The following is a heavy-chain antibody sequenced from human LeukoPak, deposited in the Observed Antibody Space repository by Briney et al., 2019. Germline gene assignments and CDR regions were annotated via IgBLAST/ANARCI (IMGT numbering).Heavy chain of an antibody. CDR2: IRYDGSNK. Sequence: PGGSLRLSCAASGFTFSSYGMHWVRQAPGKGLEWVAFIRYDGSNKYYADSVKGRFTISRDNSKNTLYLQMNSLRPEDTAVYYCAREPGAGYGSNWLFDSWGQGTLVIVSS. V-gene: IGHV3-30*02. CDR3: AREPGAGYGSNWLFDS. J-gene: IGHJ4*02. CDR1: GFTFSSYG. D-gene: IGHD6-13*01.